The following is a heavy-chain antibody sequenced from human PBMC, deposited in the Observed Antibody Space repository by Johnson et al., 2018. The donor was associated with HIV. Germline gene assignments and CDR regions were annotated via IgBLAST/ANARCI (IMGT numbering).Heavy chain of an antibody. CDR2: ICGRCGGT. CDR3: ASGVTARAPLLI. Sequence: EMQLVESGGGLVQPGGSLRLSCAASGFTVSRNYMNWVRQAPGKGLEWVSGICGRCGGTYYADSVKGRFSISRDNAKSSLYLQMNSLRAEDTALYYCASGVTARAPLLIWGQGTMVTVSS. V-gene: IGHV3-48*04. J-gene: IGHJ3*02. CDR1: GFTVSRNY. D-gene: IGHD6-6*01.